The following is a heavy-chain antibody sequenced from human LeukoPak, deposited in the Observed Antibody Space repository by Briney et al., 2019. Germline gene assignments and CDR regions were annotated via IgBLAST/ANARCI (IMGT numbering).Heavy chain of an antibody. CDR3: ASAIGSIWYEFDY. Sequence: PGGSLRLSCAASGFTFSSYGMHWVRQAPGKGLEWVALIWYDGSNKYYADSVKGRFTISRDNSKNTLYLQMNSLRAEDTAVYYCASAIGSIWYEFDYWGQGTLVTVSS. J-gene: IGHJ4*02. CDR2: IWYDGSNK. V-gene: IGHV3-33*01. CDR1: GFTFSSYG. D-gene: IGHD6-13*01.